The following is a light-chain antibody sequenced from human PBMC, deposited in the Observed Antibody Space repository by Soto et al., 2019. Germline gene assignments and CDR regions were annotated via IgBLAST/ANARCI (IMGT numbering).Light chain of an antibody. CDR1: QSVLYSFNNKNY. Sequence: CWSSQSVLYSFNNKNYLGWYQQKPGQAPKLLIYWASTRASGVPDRFSGSGSGTDFTLTISSLQAEDVAVYYCQHYYSDPPWTFGQGTRVEIK. CDR2: WAS. J-gene: IGKJ1*01. V-gene: IGKV4-1*01. CDR3: QHYYSDPPWT.